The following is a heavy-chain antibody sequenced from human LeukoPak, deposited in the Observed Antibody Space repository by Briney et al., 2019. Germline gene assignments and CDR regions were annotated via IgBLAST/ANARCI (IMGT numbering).Heavy chain of an antibody. J-gene: IGHJ4*02. D-gene: IGHD1-7*01. Sequence: SETLSLTCTVSGGSISSYYWSWIRQPAGKGLEWIGRIYTSGSTNYNPSLKSRVAMSVDTSKNQFSLKLSSVTAADTAVYYCARNNWNYHYFDYWGQGTLVTVSS. V-gene: IGHV4-4*07. CDR1: GGSISSYY. CDR2: IYTSGST. CDR3: ARNNWNYHYFDY.